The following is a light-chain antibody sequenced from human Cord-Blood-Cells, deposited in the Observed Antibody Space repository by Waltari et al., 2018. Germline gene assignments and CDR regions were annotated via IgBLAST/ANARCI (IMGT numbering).Light chain of an antibody. J-gene: IGKJ4*01. V-gene: IGKV3-20*01. CDR2: GSS. CDR3: QQYSSSPLT. CDR1: QSVSSCY. Sequence: IVLTQSPGTLSLSPRERATLSCRASQSVSSCYLAWYQQKPGQAPRLLIYGSSSRATGIPDRFSGSGSATDFPLTISRLGPEDFAVYYCQQYSSSPLTFGGGTKVEIK.